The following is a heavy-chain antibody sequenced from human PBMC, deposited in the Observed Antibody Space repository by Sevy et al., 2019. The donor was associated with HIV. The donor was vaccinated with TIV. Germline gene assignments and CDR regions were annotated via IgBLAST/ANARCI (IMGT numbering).Heavy chain of an antibody. CDR1: GFTFSSYS. V-gene: IGHV3-21*01. CDR2: ISSSSSYI. Sequence: GGSLGLSCAASGFTFSSYSMNWVRQAPGKGLEWVSSISSSSSYIYYADSVKGRFTISRDNAKNSLYLQMNSLRAEDTAVYYCARDSLSSSWYGVLDPWGQGTLVTVSS. J-gene: IGHJ5*02. D-gene: IGHD6-13*01. CDR3: ARDSLSSSWYGVLDP.